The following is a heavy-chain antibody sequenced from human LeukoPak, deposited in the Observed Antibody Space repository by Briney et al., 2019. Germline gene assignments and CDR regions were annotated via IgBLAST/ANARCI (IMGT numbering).Heavy chain of an antibody. CDR3: ARGVGHYGSGDFDY. Sequence: WASVKVSCKASGYTFTSYDINWVRQATGQGLEWMGWMNPNSGNTGYAQKFQGRVTMTRNTFISTAYMELSSLRSEDTAVYYCARGVGHYGSGDFDYWGQGTLVTVSS. CDR2: MNPNSGNT. J-gene: IGHJ4*02. V-gene: IGHV1-8*01. D-gene: IGHD3-10*01. CDR1: GYTFTSYD.